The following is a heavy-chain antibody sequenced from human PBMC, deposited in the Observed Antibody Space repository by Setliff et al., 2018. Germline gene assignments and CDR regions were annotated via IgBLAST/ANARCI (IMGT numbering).Heavy chain of an antibody. Sequence: PGESLKISCVASGFTFTDYAMGWVRQAPGKGLEWVSTIYRGDRSTFYADSVQGRFIIFRDGSKNTLYLQMDSLRGEDTAVYYCAKPRLELRWGFEYWGQGTPVTVSS. D-gene: IGHD1-7*01. CDR3: AKPRLELRWGFEY. V-gene: IGHV3-23*03. CDR1: GFTFTDYA. J-gene: IGHJ4*02. CDR2: IYRGDRST.